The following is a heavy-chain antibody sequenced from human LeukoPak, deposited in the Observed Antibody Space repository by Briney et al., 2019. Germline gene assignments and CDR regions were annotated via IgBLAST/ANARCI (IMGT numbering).Heavy chain of an antibody. CDR3: ARGGSYFVH. J-gene: IGHJ4*02. V-gene: IGHV3-48*03. CDR1: GFSFRTYE. CDR2: ISTSGSTI. D-gene: IGHD3-16*01. Sequence: PGGSLRLSCAASGFSFRTYEMTWVRQAPGKGLEWVSHISTSGSTINYADSVKGRFTISRDNAKNSLYLQMNSLRAEDTAVYYCARGGSYFVHWGQGTRVSVSS.